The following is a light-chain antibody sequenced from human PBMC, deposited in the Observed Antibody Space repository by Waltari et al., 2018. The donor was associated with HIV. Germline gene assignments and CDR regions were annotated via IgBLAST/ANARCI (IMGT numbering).Light chain of an antibody. CDR2: VTT. Sequence: LVLTQSPAILSLSPGERATLSCRASQSVGSSPAWYQQRPGQALRLLFYVTTKRATGIPVRFTTSGSGTDYVLTISSLEPEDSAIYYCQQRIDWPRYTFGQGTKLEI. CDR1: QSVGSS. J-gene: IGKJ2*01. CDR3: QQRIDWPRYT. V-gene: IGKV3-11*01.